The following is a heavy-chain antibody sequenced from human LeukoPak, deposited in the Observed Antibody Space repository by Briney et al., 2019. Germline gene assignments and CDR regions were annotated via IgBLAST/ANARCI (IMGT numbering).Heavy chain of an antibody. V-gene: IGHV3-53*01. CDR1: AFSVNNNY. CDR2: IYSHGST. D-gene: IGHD3-9*01. J-gene: IGHJ4*02. Sequence: PGGSLRLSCAASAFSVNNNYMTWVRQAPGKGLEWVSVIYSHGSTHYGDSVRGRFTISRDNSKNTFYLQMNSLKDEDTAVYYCARGEILTGPFDYWGQGTLVTVSS. CDR3: ARGEILTGPFDY.